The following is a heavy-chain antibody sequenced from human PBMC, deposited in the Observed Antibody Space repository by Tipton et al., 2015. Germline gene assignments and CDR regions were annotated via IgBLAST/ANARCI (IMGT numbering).Heavy chain of an antibody. CDR1: GGSISSSSYY. CDR2: LYFSGTT. V-gene: IGHV4-39*01. J-gene: IGHJ4*02. D-gene: IGHD3-9*01. Sequence: TLSLTCTVSGGSISSSSYYWAWIRQPPGKGLEWIGSLYFSGTTYYNPSLKSRVTISTDRFKNQFSLKLSSVTAADTAVYYCACQDYDSLTRDYQTVDYWGQGTLVTVSS. CDR3: ACQDYDSLTRDYQTVDY.